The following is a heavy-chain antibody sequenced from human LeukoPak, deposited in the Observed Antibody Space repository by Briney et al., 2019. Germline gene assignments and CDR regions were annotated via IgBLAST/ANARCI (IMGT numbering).Heavy chain of an antibody. Sequence: SETLSLTCTVSGGSIRPSDYYWGWIRQPPGKGLEWIGNIYYSGSTYYIESLKSRVTISVDTSKNQFSLKVNSVTAADTAVYYCASTSVATKNAFDIWGQGTMVTVSS. V-gene: IGHV4-39*01. CDR2: IYYSGST. D-gene: IGHD5-12*01. J-gene: IGHJ3*02. CDR3: ASTSVATKNAFDI. CDR1: GGSIRPSDYY.